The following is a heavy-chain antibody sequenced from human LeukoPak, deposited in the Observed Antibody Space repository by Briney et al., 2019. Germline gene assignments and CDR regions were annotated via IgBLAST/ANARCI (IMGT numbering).Heavy chain of an antibody. CDR3: ASPTDYDSSGYPIYYFDY. V-gene: IGHV3-23*01. J-gene: IGHJ4*02. CDR1: GFTFSSYA. Sequence: PGGSLRLSCAASGFTFSSYAMSWVRQAPGKGLEWVSAICGSGGSTYNADSVKGRFTISRDNSKNTLYLQMNSLRAEDTAVYYCASPTDYDSSGYPIYYFDYWGQGTLVTVSS. CDR2: ICGSGGST. D-gene: IGHD3-22*01.